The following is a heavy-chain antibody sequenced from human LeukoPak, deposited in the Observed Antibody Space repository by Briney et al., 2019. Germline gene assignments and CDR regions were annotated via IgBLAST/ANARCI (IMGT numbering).Heavy chain of an antibody. CDR3: ARVLRKGMTTVTPRGFDP. D-gene: IGHD4-17*01. CDR2: IIPIFGTA. V-gene: IGHV1-69*05. Sequence: SVKVSCKASGGTFSSYAISWVRQAPGQGLEWMGGIIPIFGTANYAQKFQGRVTITTDESTSTAYMELSSLRSEDTAVYYCARVLRKGMTTVTPRGFDPWGQGTLVTVSS. J-gene: IGHJ5*02. CDR1: GGTFSSYA.